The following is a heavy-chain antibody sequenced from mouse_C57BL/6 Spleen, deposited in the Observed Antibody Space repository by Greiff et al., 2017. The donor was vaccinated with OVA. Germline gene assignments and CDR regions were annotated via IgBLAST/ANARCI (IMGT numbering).Heavy chain of an antibody. CDR1: GFSLTSYG. CDR3: ARNDGSSYVRYVDV. D-gene: IGHD1-1*01. J-gene: IGHJ1*03. Sequence: VQLQESGPGLVQPSQSLSITCTVSGFSLTSYGVHWVRQSPGKGLEWLGVIWSGGSTDYNAAFISRLSISKDNSKSQVFFKRNSLQADDTAIYYCARNDGSSYVRYVDVWGTGTTVTVSS. CDR2: IWSGGST. V-gene: IGHV2-2*01.